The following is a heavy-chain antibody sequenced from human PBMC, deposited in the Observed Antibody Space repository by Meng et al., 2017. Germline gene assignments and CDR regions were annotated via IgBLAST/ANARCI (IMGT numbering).Heavy chain of an antibody. CDR2: IIPIFGTA. D-gene: IGHD5-12*01. CDR1: GGTFSSYA. J-gene: IGHJ4*02. CDR3: ASRYSGYDGGYYFDY. V-gene: IGHV1-69*06. Sequence: VQIVQSGDGVKKPGSSGNVSCKASGGTFSSYAISWVQQAHGQGLEWMGGIIPIFGTANYAQKFQGRVTITADKSTSTAYMELSSLRSEDTAVYYCASRYSGYDGGYYFDYWGQGTLVTVSS.